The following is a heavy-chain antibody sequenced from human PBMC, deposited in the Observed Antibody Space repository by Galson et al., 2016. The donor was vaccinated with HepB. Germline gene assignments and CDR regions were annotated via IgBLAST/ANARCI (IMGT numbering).Heavy chain of an antibody. CDR3: ARDPRKIRYQLLEIYYYYYAMDV. CDR1: GYTFTTYG. V-gene: IGHV1-18*01. Sequence: QSGAEVKKPGASVKVSCKASGYTFTTYGISWVRQAPGQGLEWMGWISAYNGNTNYAQRLQGRVTMTTDTSTSTAYMELRSLRSDDTAAYYCARDPRKIRYQLLEIYYYYYAMDVWGQGTTVTGSS. J-gene: IGHJ6*02. D-gene: IGHD2-2*01. CDR2: ISAYNGNT.